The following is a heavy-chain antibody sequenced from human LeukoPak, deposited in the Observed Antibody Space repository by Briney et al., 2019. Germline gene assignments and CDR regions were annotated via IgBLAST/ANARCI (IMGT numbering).Heavy chain of an antibody. V-gene: IGHV1-24*01. D-gene: IGHD3-22*01. CDR1: GYTLTELS. Sequence: ASVKVSCKVSGYTLTELSMHWVRQAPGKGLEWMGGFDPEDGETIYAQKFQGRVTMTEDTSTDTAYMELSGLRSEDTAVYYCATWAYYYDSSGSPAWGQGTLVTVSS. CDR2: FDPEDGET. J-gene: IGHJ4*02. CDR3: ATWAYYYDSSGSPA.